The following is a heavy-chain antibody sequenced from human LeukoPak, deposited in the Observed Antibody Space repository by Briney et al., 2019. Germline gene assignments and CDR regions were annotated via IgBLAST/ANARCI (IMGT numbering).Heavy chain of an antibody. V-gene: IGHV1-69*04. CDR3: ARGPGLTLIQLWLPPNFDY. CDR2: IIPILGIA. CDR1: GGTFSSYA. Sequence: ASVKVSCKASGGTFSSYAISWVRQAPGQGLEWMGRIIPILGIANYAQKFQGRVTITADKSTSTAYMELSSLRSEDTAVYYCARGPGLTLIQLWLPPNFDYWGQGTLVTVSS. D-gene: IGHD5-18*01. J-gene: IGHJ4*02.